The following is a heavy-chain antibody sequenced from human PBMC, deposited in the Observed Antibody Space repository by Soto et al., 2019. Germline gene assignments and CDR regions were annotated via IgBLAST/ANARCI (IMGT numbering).Heavy chain of an antibody. CDR1: GYTFTSYA. J-gene: IGHJ4*02. CDR3: ARGTIFGVVITNY. CDR2: IKAGNGNT. D-gene: IGHD3-3*01. Sequence: QVQLVQSGAEVKKPGASVKVSCKASGYTFTSYAMHWVRKAPGQRLEWMGWIKAGNGNTKYSQKFQGRVTITRDTSASTAYRELSSLRSEDTAVYYGARGTIFGVVITNYWGQGTLVTVSS. V-gene: IGHV1-3*01.